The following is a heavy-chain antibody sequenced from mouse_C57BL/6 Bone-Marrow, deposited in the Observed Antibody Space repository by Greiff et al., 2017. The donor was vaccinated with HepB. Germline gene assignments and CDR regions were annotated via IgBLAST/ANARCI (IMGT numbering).Heavy chain of an antibody. CDR1: GYTFTSYG. CDR3: ARGDYGPWFAY. Sequence: QVQLKESGAELARPGASVKLSCKASGYTFTSYGISWVKQRTGQGLEWIGEIYPRSGNTYYNEKFKGKATLTADKSSSTAYMELRSLTSEDSAVYFCARGDYGPWFAYGGQGTLVTVSA. D-gene: IGHD2-4*01. CDR2: IYPRSGNT. V-gene: IGHV1-81*01. J-gene: IGHJ3*01.